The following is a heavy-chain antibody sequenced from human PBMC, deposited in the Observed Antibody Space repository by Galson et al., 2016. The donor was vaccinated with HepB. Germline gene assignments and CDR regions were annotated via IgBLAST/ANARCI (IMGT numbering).Heavy chain of an antibody. Sequence: TLSLTCTVSGDSVSSDGYYWHWVRQAPGKGLEWMANMEYIGNTNFNPSLKSRITISVDTSKNQFSLKLTSVTAADTAVYFCARESRSTWNYLDSWGQGTLVTVSS. J-gene: IGHJ4*02. D-gene: IGHD1-26*01. CDR2: MEYIGNT. CDR3: ARESRSTWNYLDS. V-gene: IGHV4-61*08. CDR1: GDSVSSDGYY.